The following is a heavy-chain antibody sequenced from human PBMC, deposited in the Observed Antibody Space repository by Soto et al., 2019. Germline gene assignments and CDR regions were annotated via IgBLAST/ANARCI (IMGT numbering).Heavy chain of an antibody. CDR2: ISSYNGNT. J-gene: IGHJ5*01. CDR3: AAGGGERYGVFEF. CDR1: GSLLNGYG. Sequence: QVQLLQSGAEVKKPGASLKVSCKASGSLLNGYGISWVRQAPGQGLEWMGWISSYNGNTRSTQKFQARVTMTTDTSTTTAYTDLASLTSDDPAADYCAAGGGERYGVFEFWGQGTLVTVSS. V-gene: IGHV1-18*01. D-gene: IGHD3-10*01.